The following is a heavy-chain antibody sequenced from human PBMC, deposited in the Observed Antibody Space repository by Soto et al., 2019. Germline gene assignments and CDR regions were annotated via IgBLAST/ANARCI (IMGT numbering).Heavy chain of an antibody. Sequence: SVKVSCKASGGTFSSYAISWVRQAPGQGLEWMGGIIPIFGTANYAQKFQGRVTITADESTSTAYMELSSLRSEDTAVYYCARDRNYYDSSGFGAFDIWGQGTMVTVS. CDR1: GGTFSSYA. V-gene: IGHV1-69*13. CDR2: IIPIFGTA. D-gene: IGHD3-22*01. CDR3: ARDRNYYDSSGFGAFDI. J-gene: IGHJ3*02.